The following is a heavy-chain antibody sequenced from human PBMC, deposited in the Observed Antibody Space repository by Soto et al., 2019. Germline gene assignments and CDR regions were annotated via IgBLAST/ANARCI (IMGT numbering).Heavy chain of an antibody. Sequence: QVQLVQSGAEVKKPGSSVKVSCKASGGTFSSYAISWVRQAPGQGLEWMGGIIPIFGTANYAQKFQGRVTITADESTSSDYMELSSLRSEDTAVYYCARSSCSSTSCYPYYYYYGMDVWGQGTTVTVSS. CDR1: GGTFSSYA. D-gene: IGHD2-2*01. J-gene: IGHJ6*02. CDR2: IIPIFGTA. V-gene: IGHV1-69*01. CDR3: ARSSCSSTSCYPYYYYYGMDV.